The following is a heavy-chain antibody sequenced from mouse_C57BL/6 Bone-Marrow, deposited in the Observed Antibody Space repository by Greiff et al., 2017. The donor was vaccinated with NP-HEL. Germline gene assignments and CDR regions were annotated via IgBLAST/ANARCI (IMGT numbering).Heavy chain of an antibody. CDR1: GYTFTDYY. CDR2: INPYNGGT. V-gene: IGHV1-19*01. Sequence: EVKLQESGPVLVKPGASVKMSCKASGYTFTDYYMNWVKQSHGKSLEWIGVINPYNGGTSYNQKFKGKATLTVDKSSSTAYMELNSLTSEDSAVYYCARYYYGSFDYWGQGTTLTVSS. CDR3: ARYYYGSFDY. D-gene: IGHD1-1*01. J-gene: IGHJ2*01.